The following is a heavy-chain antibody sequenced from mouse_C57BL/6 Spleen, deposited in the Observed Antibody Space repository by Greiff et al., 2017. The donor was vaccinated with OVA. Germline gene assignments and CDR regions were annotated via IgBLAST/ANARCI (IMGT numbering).Heavy chain of an antibody. D-gene: IGHD4-1*01. Sequence: QVQLQQPGAELVKPGASVKMSCKASGYTFTSYWITWVKQRPGQGLEWIGDIYPGSGSTHYNEKFKSQATLTVDTSSSTNYMQLSSLTSEDSAVYCCARLDWVDYWGQGTTLTVSS. V-gene: IGHV1-55*01. CDR2: IYPGSGST. J-gene: IGHJ2*01. CDR1: GYTFTSYW. CDR3: ARLDWVDY.